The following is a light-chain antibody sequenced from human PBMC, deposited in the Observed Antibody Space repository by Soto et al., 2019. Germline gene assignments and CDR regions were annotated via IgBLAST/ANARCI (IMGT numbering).Light chain of an antibody. CDR3: QSYDSRLSAYV. J-gene: IGLJ1*01. V-gene: IGLV1-40*01. CDR2: TNS. Sequence: QSVLTQPPSVSGAPGQRVTISCTGSSSNIGAGYDVHWYLQLPGTAPKLLVYTNSNRPSGVPDRFSGSKSGTSASLAITGLQAEDEADYYCQSYDSRLSAYVFGTGTKVTV. CDR1: SSNIGAGYD.